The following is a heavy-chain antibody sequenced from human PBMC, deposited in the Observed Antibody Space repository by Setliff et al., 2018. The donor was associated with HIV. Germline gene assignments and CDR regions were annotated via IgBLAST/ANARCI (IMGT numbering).Heavy chain of an antibody. CDR2: ISPNTGGT. CDR1: GYTFTGYY. Sequence: SVKVSCKTSGYTFTGYYIHWVRQAPGQGLEWMGRISPNTGGTVYAQKFQGRVNMTGDTSTNTVYMDLSRLRSGDTALYYCARGPDGDSQYFQHWGQGTLVTVSS. J-gene: IGHJ1*01. V-gene: IGHV1-2*06. D-gene: IGHD4-17*01. CDR3: ARGPDGDSQYFQH.